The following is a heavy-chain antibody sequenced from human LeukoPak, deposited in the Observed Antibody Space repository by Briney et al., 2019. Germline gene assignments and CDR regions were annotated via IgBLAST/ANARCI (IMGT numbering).Heavy chain of an antibody. CDR1: GGSISSYY. D-gene: IGHD6-13*01. CDR2: IYYSGST. Sequence: PSETLFLTCTVSGGSISSYYWSWIRQPPGKGLEWIGYIYYSGSTNYNPSLKSRVTISVDTSKNQFSLKLSSVTAADTAVYYCARHVAAAGTGYEIDYWGQGTLVTVSS. J-gene: IGHJ4*02. V-gene: IGHV4-59*08. CDR3: ARHVAAAGTGYEIDY.